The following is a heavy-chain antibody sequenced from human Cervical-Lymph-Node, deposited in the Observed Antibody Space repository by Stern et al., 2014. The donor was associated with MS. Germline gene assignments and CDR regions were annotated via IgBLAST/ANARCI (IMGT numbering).Heavy chain of an antibody. CDR3: ASGGEVDGGDV. CDR2: NSPRGITT. Sequence: QVQMGESGAEVKKPGASVKVSCKASGYTLTIFYVHWVRQAPGQELEWMGINSPRGITTAYAQKFQGRVTMTRDTSTSTVYMELSSLRSEDTAVYYCASGGEVDGGDVWVQGTTVTVFS. CDR1: GYTLTIFY. J-gene: IGHJ6*02. D-gene: IGHD1-26*01. V-gene: IGHV1-46*01.